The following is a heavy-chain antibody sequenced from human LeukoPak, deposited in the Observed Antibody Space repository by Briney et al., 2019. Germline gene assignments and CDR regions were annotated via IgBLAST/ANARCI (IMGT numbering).Heavy chain of an antibody. D-gene: IGHD2-15*01. CDR3: ARGRYCSGGSCYFFA. Sequence: SETLSLTCTVSGGSISSNPYFCGWIRQSPGKGLEWIGEIYHSGSTNYNPSLKSRVTISVDKSKNQFSLKLSSVTAADTAVYYCARGRYCSGGSCYFFAWGQGTLVTVSS. J-gene: IGHJ5*02. CDR1: GGSISSNPYF. CDR2: IYHSGST. V-gene: IGHV4-39*07.